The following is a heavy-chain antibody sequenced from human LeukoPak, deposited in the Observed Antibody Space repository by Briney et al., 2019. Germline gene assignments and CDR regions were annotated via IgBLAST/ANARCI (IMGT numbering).Heavy chain of an antibody. CDR1: GGSISSGSYY. J-gene: IGHJ6*03. V-gene: IGHV4-61*02. Sequence: SQTLSLTCTVSGGSISSGSYYWSWIRQPAGKGLEWIGRIYTSGSTNYNPSLKSRVTISVDTSKNQFSLKLSSVTAADTAVYYCARDQGSIAARPRYYYYYMDVWGKGTTVTVSS. D-gene: IGHD6-6*01. CDR2: IYTSGST. CDR3: ARDQGSIAARPRYYYYYMDV.